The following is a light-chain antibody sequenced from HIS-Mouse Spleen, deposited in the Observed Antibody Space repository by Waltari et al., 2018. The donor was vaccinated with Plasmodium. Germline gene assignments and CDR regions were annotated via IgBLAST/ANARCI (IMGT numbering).Light chain of an antibody. CDR3: YSTDSSGNHRV. CDR1: ASPKKY. J-gene: IGLJ3*02. CDR2: EDI. V-gene: IGLV3-10*01. Sequence: SYELTQPPSVSVSPGHTARITCSGDASPKKYAYWYQQKSGQAPVLVIYEDIKRPPGIPERFSGSSSGTMATLTISGAQVEDEADYYCYSTDSSGNHRVFGGGTKLTVL.